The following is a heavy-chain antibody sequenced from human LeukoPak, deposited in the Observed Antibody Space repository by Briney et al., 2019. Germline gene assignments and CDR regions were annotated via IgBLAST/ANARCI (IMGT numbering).Heavy chain of an antibody. D-gene: IGHD3-22*01. CDR2: IYSGGST. V-gene: IGHV3-53*01. Sequence: GGSLRLSCAASGFTVSSNYMSWVRQAPGKGLEWVSVIYSGGSTYYADSVKGRFTISRDNSKNTLYLQMNSLRAEDAAVYYCAREEGHYDSSGYYDAFDIWGQGTMVTVSS. CDR3: AREEGHYDSSGYYDAFDI. CDR1: GFTVSSNY. J-gene: IGHJ3*02.